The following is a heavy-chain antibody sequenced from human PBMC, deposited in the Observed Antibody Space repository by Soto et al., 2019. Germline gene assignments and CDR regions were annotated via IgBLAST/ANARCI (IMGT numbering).Heavy chain of an antibody. J-gene: IGHJ4*02. V-gene: IGHV2-5*02. CDR2: IYWDDDK. CDR1: GFSLTTTDVA. CDR3: AHSGPLARAAFDD. D-gene: IGHD3-3*02. Sequence: SGPTLVNPTQSLTLTCSFSGFSLTTTDVAVGWIRQPPGKALEWLALIYWDDDKRYSPSLKSSLTITKDTAKNQVVLTMTNVQPEDTATYYRAHSGPLARAAFDDWGQEILL.